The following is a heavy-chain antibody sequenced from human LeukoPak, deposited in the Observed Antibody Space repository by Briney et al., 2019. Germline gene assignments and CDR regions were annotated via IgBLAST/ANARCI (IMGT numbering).Heavy chain of an antibody. D-gene: IGHD5-18*01. CDR1: GYTFTSYG. Sequence: ASVKVSCKASGYTFTSYGISWVRQAPGQGLEWMGWISAYNGNTNYAQKLQGRVTMTTDTSTSTAYMELRSLRSDDTAVYYCARDLYDGNSARDPIGIQQWLHWGQGTLVTVSS. CDR2: ISAYNGNT. CDR3: ARDLYDGNSARDPIGIQQWLH. J-gene: IGHJ4*02. V-gene: IGHV1-18*04.